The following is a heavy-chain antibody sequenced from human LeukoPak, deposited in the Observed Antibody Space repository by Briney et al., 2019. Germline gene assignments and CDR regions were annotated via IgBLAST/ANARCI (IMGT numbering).Heavy chain of an antibody. CDR2: INPNSGGT. CDR1: GYTFTGYY. V-gene: IGHV1-2*02. D-gene: IGHD3-10*01. J-gene: IGHJ4*02. Sequence: ASVKVSCKASGYTFTGYYMHWVRQAPGQGLEWMGWINPNSGGTNYAQKFQGRVTMTRDTSISTAYMELSRLRSDDTAVYYCARDEIYYGSGSYGKWGQGTLVTVSS. CDR3: ARDEIYYGSGSYGK.